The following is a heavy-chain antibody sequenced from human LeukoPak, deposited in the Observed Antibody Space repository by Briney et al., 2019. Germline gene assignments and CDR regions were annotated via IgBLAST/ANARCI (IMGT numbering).Heavy chain of an antibody. Sequence: SETLSLTCTVSGGSIRSGGYYWGWIRQPPGKGLEWIATIYYSGSTYSNPSLKSRVSISVDTSKNQFSLKVTSVTAADTAVYYCARHDIVTGYYHRRFDYWGQGALVTVSS. CDR2: IYYSGST. D-gene: IGHD3-9*01. CDR3: ARHDIVTGYYHRRFDY. J-gene: IGHJ4*02. V-gene: IGHV4-39*01. CDR1: GGSIRSGGYY.